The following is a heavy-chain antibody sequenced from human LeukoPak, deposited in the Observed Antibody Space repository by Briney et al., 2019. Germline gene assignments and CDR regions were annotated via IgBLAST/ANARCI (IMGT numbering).Heavy chain of an antibody. D-gene: IGHD3-22*01. CDR3: ARGLNYYDSSGIDY. V-gene: IGHV1-2*06. CDR1: GYTFTGYY. CDR2: INPNSGGT. J-gene: IGHJ4*02. Sequence: ASVKVSCKASGYTFTGYYMHWVRQAPGQGLEWMGRINPNSGGTNYAQKFQGRVTMTRDTSISTAYMELSRLRSDDTAAYYCARGLNYYDSSGIDYWGQGTLVTVSS.